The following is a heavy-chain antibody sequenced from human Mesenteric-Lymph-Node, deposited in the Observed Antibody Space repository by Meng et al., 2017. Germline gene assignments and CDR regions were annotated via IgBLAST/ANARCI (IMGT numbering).Heavy chain of an antibody. Sequence: GGSLRLSCAVSGFTFNTYEMNWVRQAPGKGLEWVSYISSSGSTIYYADSVKGRFTISRDNAKNSLYLQMNSLRAEDTAVYYCARDSGGYSYGFYYYYGMDVWGQGTTVTVSS. CDR1: GFTFNTYE. CDR2: ISSSGSTI. J-gene: IGHJ6*02. CDR3: ARDSGGYSYGFYYYYGMDV. V-gene: IGHV3-48*03. D-gene: IGHD5-18*01.